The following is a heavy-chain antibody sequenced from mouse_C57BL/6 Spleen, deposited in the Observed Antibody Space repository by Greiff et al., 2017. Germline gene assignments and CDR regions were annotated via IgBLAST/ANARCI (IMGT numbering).Heavy chain of an antibody. V-gene: IGHV1-59*01. CDR1: GYTFTSYW. CDR3: ARRGGSSYVRYFDV. D-gene: IGHD1-1*01. J-gene: IGHJ1*03. CDR2: IDPSDSYT. Sequence: QVQLQQPGAELVRPGTSVKLSCKASGYTFTSYWMHWVKQRPGQGLEWIGVIDPSDSYTNYNQKFKGKATLTVDTSSSTAYMQLSSLTSEDSAVYYCARRGGSSYVRYFDVWGTGTTVTVSS.